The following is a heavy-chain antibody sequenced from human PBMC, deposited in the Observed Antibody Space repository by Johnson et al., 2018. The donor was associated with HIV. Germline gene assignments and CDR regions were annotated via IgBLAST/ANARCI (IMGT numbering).Heavy chain of an antibody. V-gene: IGHV3-23*04. CDR2: ISGSTI. Sequence: VQLVESGGGLVKPGGSLRLSCAASGFTFRSYAMSWVRQAPGKGLEWVSGISGSTIYYADSVKGRFTISRDNSKNTLYLQINSLSTEDTAVYYCARGGGCGGDCYSGFDAFDIWGQGTLVTVFS. J-gene: IGHJ3*02. CDR3: ARGGGCGGDCYSGFDAFDI. CDR1: GFTFRSYA. D-gene: IGHD2-21*01.